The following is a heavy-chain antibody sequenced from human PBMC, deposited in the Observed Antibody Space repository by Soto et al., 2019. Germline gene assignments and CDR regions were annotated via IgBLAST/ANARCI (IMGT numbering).Heavy chain of an antibody. CDR2: ISSSSSTI. Sequence: GGSLRLSCAASGFTFSSYSMNWVRQAPGKGLEWVSYISSSSSTIYYADSVKGRFTISRDNAKNSLYLQMNSLRDEDTAVYYCARDANYYDSSVGGFERYWGQGTLVTVSS. D-gene: IGHD3-22*01. CDR3: ARDANYYDSSVGGFERY. V-gene: IGHV3-48*02. CDR1: GFTFSSYS. J-gene: IGHJ4*02.